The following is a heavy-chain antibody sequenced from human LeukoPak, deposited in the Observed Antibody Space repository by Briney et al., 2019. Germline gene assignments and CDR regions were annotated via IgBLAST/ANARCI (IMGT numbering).Heavy chain of an antibody. J-gene: IGHJ4*02. CDR1: GYSISSGYF. CDR2: MYRDGTT. D-gene: IGHD1-26*01. CDR3: ARTQSSGIVGATTQFDY. V-gene: IGHV4-38-2*01. Sequence: SETLSLTCAVSGYSISSGYFWGWIRQPPGKGLEWIVSMYRDGTTYYNPSLKGRATISVDTSNNQFSLTLSSVTAADTAVYYCARTQSSGIVGATTQFDYWGQGTLVTVSS.